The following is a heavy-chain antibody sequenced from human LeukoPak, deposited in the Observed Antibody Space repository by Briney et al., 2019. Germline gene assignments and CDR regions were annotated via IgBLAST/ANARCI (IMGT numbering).Heavy chain of an antibody. CDR2: ISAYNGNT. CDR3: AGEASITWPNWFDP. D-gene: IGHD6-13*01. CDR1: GYTFTSYG. Sequence: ASVKVSCKASGYTFTSYGISWVRQAPGQGLEWVGWISAYNGNTKYAQKLQGRVTMTTDTSTTTAYMELRSLRSDDTAVYYCAGEASITWPNWFDPWGQGTLVTVSS. J-gene: IGHJ5*02. V-gene: IGHV1-18*01.